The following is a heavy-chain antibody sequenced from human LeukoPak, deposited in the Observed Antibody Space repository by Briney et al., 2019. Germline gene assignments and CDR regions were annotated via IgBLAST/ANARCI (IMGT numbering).Heavy chain of an antibody. J-gene: IGHJ4*02. CDR1: NYSISTDYY. CDR2: MYHSGST. CDR3: ARKAYYYDSSGYRYTSFDY. V-gene: IGHV4-38-2*02. D-gene: IGHD3-22*01. Sequence: PSETLSLTCTVSNYSISTDYYWGWIRQPPGKGLEWIGTMYHSGSTYYNPSLKSRVTISVDTSKNQFSLKLSSVTAADTAVYYCARKAYYYDSSGYRYTSFDYWGQGTLVTVSS.